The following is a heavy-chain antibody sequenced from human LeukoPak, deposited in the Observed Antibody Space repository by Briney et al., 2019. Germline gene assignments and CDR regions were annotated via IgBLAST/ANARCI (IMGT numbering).Heavy chain of an antibody. CDR1: GGSFSGYY. CDR2: INHSGST. V-gene: IGHV4-34*01. D-gene: IGHD4-17*01. J-gene: IGHJ5*02. Sequence: PSETLSLACAVYGGSFSGYYWSWIRQPPGKGLEWIGEINHSGSTNYNPSLKSRVTISVDTSKNQFSLKLSSVTAADTAVYYCARGPDYGDYTYPNWVDPWGQGTLVTVSS. CDR3: ARGPDYGDYTYPNWVDP.